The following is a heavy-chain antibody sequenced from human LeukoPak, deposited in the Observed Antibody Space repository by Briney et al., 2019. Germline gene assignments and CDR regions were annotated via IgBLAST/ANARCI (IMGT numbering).Heavy chain of an antibody. CDR1: GVSISSYY. Sequence: SETLSLTCNVSGVSISSYYWSWIRQPAGKGLEWIGRIYTSGSANYNPSLKSRVTMSVDTSKDQFSLKLSSATAADTAVYYCARDLAGVSGSYAMDVWGQGTTVTVSS. D-gene: IGHD3-22*01. J-gene: IGHJ6*02. CDR2: IYTSGSA. V-gene: IGHV4-4*07. CDR3: ARDLAGVSGSYAMDV.